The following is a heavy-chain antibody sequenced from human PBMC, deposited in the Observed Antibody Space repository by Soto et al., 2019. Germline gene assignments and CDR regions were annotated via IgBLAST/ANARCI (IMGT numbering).Heavy chain of an antibody. D-gene: IGHD1-1*01. CDR1: GFISGAFA. Sequence: EVQLLESGGGLVQPGESLRLSCAASGFISGAFAMNWVRLRPGKGLEWVSTISAGDVPFYTDSVKGRFTISRDTSRDTVFLHMNGLRADDTALYYCAKALGGNLNNWHFDHWGRGTLVTVSS. CDR3: AKALGGNLNNWHFDH. CDR2: ISAGDVP. V-gene: IGHV3-23*01. J-gene: IGHJ4*01.